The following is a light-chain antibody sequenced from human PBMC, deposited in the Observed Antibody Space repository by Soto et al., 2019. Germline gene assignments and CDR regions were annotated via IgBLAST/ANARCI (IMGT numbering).Light chain of an antibody. V-gene: IGLV2-23*01. CDR2: EGN. Sequence: QPVLTQPASVSGSPGQSITISCTGTSSDVGTYNLVSWYQQHPGNAPKLMIYEGNKRPSGVSNRFSGSKSGNTASLTISGLQAEDEGDYYCSSYVGSGTYVVFGGGTQLTVL. CDR1: SSDVGTYNL. CDR3: SSYVGSGTYVV. J-gene: IGLJ2*01.